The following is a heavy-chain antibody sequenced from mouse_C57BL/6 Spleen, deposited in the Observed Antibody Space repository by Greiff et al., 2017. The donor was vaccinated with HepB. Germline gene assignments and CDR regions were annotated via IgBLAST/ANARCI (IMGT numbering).Heavy chain of an antibody. V-gene: IGHV1-69*01. CDR1: GYTFTSYW. J-gene: IGHJ2*01. D-gene: IGHD1-1*01. CDR2: IDPSDSYT. Sequence: QVQLQQPGAELVMPGASVKLSCKASGYTFTSYWMHWVKQRPGQGLEWIGEIDPSDSYTNYNQKFKGKSTLTVDKSSSTAYMQLSSLTSEDSAVYYCAGPLYGSSLDYWGQGTTLTVSS. CDR3: AGPLYGSSLDY.